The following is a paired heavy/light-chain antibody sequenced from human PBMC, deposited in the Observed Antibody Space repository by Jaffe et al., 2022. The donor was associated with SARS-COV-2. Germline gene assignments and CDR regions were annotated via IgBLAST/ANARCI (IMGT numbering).Light chain of an antibody. CDR3: QQYGNSPWT. CDR1: QSVSSGY. V-gene: IGKV3-20*01. J-gene: IGKJ1*01. Sequence: EIVLTQSPGTLSLSPGERATLSCRASQSVSSGYIVWYQQKPGQAPRLLIYGASNRATGIPDRFSGSGSGTDFALTISRLEPEDIAVYYCQQYGNSPWTFGQGTRVESK. CDR2: GAS.
Heavy chain of an antibody. V-gene: IGHV4-34*01. D-gene: IGHD4-4*01. Sequence: QVQLQQWGAGLLKPSETLSLTCAISGGSFSGYYWTWVRQPPGKGLQWIGEINHTGNNKYNPSLESRVTMSLDASKRQFSLKLTSVTAADTAVYYCAEGGYSNNGGHYYYGMDVWGQGTSVTVSS. CDR3: AEGGYSNNGGHYYYGMDV. J-gene: IGHJ6*02. CDR2: INHTGNN. CDR1: GGSFSGYY.